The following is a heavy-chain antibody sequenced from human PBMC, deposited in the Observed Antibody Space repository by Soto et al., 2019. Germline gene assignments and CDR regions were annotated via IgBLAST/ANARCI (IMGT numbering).Heavy chain of an antibody. CDR1: GGSISNYY. Sequence: QVQLQESGPGLVKPSETLSLTCTVSGGSISNYYWGWIRQPPGKGLEWIGYIYYSGSTNYNPSLKSRVTISVDTSKNQFSLKLSSVTAADTAVYYCASLRGYCSGASCYSGYYYYMNVWGKGTTVTVSS. CDR3: ASLRGYCSGASCYSGYYYYMNV. J-gene: IGHJ6*03. D-gene: IGHD2-15*01. CDR2: IYYSGST. V-gene: IGHV4-59*08.